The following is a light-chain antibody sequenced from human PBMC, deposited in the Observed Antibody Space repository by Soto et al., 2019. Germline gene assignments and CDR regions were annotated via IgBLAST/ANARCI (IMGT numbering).Light chain of an antibody. J-gene: IGKJ1*01. CDR1: QSLSSN. Sequence: EIVWPQSPATLSLSPGERATLSCRASQSLSSNLACYQHRPGQAPRLLIYGASTRATGIPARFSGSGSGTEFTLTISSLQSEDFAVYYCQPYNNWPPWTFGQRTTVDIK. V-gene: IGKV3-15*01. CDR3: QPYNNWPPWT. CDR2: GAS.